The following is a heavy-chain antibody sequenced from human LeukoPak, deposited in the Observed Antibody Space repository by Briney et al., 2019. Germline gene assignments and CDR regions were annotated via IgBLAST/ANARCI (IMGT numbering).Heavy chain of an antibody. Sequence: SETLSLTCAVYGGSFSGYYWSWIRQPPGKGLEWIGEINHSGSTNYNPSLKSRVTISVDTSKNQFFLKLSSVTAADTAVYYCARGLVAARNYFNYWGQGTLVTVSS. V-gene: IGHV4-34*01. CDR1: GGSFSGYY. CDR3: ARGLVAARNYFNY. J-gene: IGHJ4*02. D-gene: IGHD6-6*01. CDR2: INHSGST.